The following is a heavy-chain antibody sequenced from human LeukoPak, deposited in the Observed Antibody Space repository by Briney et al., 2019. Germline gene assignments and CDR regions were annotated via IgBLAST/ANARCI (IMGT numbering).Heavy chain of an antibody. D-gene: IGHD3-10*01. CDR3: TRYGITMVRGVNYYYGMDV. V-gene: IGHV3-73*01. CDR1: GFTFSGSA. CDR2: IRSKANSYAT. Sequence: GGSLRLSCAASGFTFSGSAMHWVRQASGKGLEWVGRIRSKANSYATAYAASVKGRFTISRDDSKNTAYLQMNSLKTEGTAVYYCTRYGITMVRGVNYYYGMDVWGQGTTVTVSS. J-gene: IGHJ6*02.